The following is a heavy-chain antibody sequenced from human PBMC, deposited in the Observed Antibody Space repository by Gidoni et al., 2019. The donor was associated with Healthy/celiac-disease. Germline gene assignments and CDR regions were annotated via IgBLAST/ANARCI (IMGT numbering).Heavy chain of an antibody. J-gene: IGHJ4*02. D-gene: IGHD2-21*02. Sequence: QLQLQESGQGLGKPSETLSLTCTVSGGSISSSSYYWGWIRQPPGKGLEWIGSIYYSGSTYYNPSLKSRVTISVDTSKNQFSLKLSSVTAADTAVYYCARGDPGLGLVDYWGQGTLVTVSS. CDR3: ARGDPGLGLVDY. CDR2: IYYSGST. V-gene: IGHV4-39*01. CDR1: GGSISSSSYY.